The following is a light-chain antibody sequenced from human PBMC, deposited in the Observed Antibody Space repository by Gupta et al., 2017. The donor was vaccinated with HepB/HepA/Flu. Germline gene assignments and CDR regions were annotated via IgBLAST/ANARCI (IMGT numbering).Light chain of an antibody. V-gene: IGKV1-12*01. CDR1: QRTSSW. CDR2: AAS. Sequence: DIPVTQSPSSVSASVGDRVTITCRASQRTSSWVVWYQQKPGKAPKVLIDAASRLQSGAPSRLSGSGSGKEFTLTSSSLQPEDVATYYWQQAIRVPLTFGGGTRVEIK. CDR3: QQAIRVPLT. J-gene: IGKJ4*01.